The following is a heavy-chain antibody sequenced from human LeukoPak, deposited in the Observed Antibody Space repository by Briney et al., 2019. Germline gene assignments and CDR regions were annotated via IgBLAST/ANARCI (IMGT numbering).Heavy chain of an antibody. CDR2: ISSSSSYI. Sequence: GGSLRLSCAASGFTFSSYSMNWVRQAPGKGLEWVSSISSSSSYIYYADSVKGRFTISRDNAKNSLYLQMNSLSAEATAVYYCARGPGLPFDPWGQGTLVTVSS. CDR3: ARGPGLPFDP. J-gene: IGHJ5*02. V-gene: IGHV3-21*01. CDR1: GFTFSSYS.